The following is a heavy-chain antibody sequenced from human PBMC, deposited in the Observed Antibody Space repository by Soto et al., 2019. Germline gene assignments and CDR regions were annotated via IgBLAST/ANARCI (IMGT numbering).Heavy chain of an antibody. CDR1: GFTFSSYA. CDR3: TRVIGNWYSDY. D-gene: IGHD1-1*01. V-gene: IGHV3-30-3*01. J-gene: IGHJ4*02. Sequence: GESLRLSCAAPGFTFSSYAMHWVRQAPGKGLEWVAVISYDGSNKYYAYSVKGRFTISRDNSKRTLYLQMNSLRAEDTAVYYCTRVIGNWYSDYWGQGTLVHVSS. CDR2: ISYDGSNK.